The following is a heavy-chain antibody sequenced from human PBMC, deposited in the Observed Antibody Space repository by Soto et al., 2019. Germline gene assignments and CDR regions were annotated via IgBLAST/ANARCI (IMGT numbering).Heavy chain of an antibody. D-gene: IGHD3-22*01. V-gene: IGHV3-23*01. CDR3: VKDDGGYPSTAPH. CDR2: ISGSGDRT. J-gene: IGHJ1*01. Sequence: EVQLLESGGGLVQPGGSLRLSCAASGITISNYPMSWVSQDPGTGLDWVSGISGSGDRTYYADSAKGRFTISKDISKNSLSLQLDNLGVEDTAVYFCVKDDGGYPSTAPHWGQGTLVTVSS. CDR1: GITISNYP.